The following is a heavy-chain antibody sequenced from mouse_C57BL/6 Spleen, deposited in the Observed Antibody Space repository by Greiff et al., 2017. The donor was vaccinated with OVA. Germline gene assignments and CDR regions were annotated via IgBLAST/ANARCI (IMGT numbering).Heavy chain of an antibody. CDR2: ISYDGSN. J-gene: IGHJ2*01. CDR3: ARGGWDLGYFDY. CDR1: GYSITSGYY. Sequence: EVQLQESGPGLVKPSQSLSLTCSVTGYSITSGYYWNWIRQFPGNKLEWMGYISYDGSNNYNPSLKNRISITRDTSKNQFFLKLNSVTTEDTATYDGARGGWDLGYFDYWGQGTTLTVSS. D-gene: IGHD4-1*01. V-gene: IGHV3-6*01.